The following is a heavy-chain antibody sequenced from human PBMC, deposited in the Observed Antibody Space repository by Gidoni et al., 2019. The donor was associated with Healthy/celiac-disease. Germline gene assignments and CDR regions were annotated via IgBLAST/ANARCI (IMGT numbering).Heavy chain of an antibody. V-gene: IGHV4-39*01. CDR3: ASLGYCSGGSCYPGGYFDY. D-gene: IGHD2-15*01. CDR2: IYYSGST. CDR1: GGSISSSSYY. J-gene: IGHJ4*02. Sequence: QLQLQESGPGLVKPSETLSLTCTVSGGSISSSSYYWGWIRQPPGKGLEWIGSIYYSGSTYYNPSLKSRVTISVDTSKNQFSLKLSSVTAADTAVYYCASLGYCSGGSCYPGGYFDYWGQGTLVTVSS.